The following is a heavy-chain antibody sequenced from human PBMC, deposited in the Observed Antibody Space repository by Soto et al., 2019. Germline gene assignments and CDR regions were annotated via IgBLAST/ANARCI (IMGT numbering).Heavy chain of an antibody. D-gene: IGHD1-20*01. V-gene: IGHV1-69*06. CDR2: IIPIFGTA. J-gene: IGHJ6*02. CDR3: ARAYNWNDGGYYYYYGLDV. CDR1: GGTFSSYA. Sequence: SLKVSCNASGGTFSSYAISWVRQTPGQGLEWMGGIIPIFGTANYAQKFQGRVTITADKSTSTAYMELSSLRSEDTAVYYCARAYNWNDGGYYYYYGLDVWGQGTTVTVSS.